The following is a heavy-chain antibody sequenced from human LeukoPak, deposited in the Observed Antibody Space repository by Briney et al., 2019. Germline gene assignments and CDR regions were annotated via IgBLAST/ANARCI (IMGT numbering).Heavy chain of an antibody. D-gene: IGHD3-22*01. CDR3: AREPYYDSSGSYRTAYYYYMDV. J-gene: IGHJ6*03. CDR2: INPNSGGT. CDR1: GYTFTGYY. V-gene: IGHV1-2*02. Sequence: ASVKVSCKASGYTFTGYYMHWVRQAPGQGLEWMGWINPNSGGTNYAQKFQGRVTMTRDTSISTAYMELSRLRSDDTAVYYCAREPYYDSSGSYRTAYYYYMDVWGKGTTVTVSS.